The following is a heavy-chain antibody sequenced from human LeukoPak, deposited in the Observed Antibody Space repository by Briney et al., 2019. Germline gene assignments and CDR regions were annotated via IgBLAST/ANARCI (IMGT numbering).Heavy chain of an antibody. D-gene: IGHD6-19*01. CDR3: ARVAVAVDY. J-gene: IGHJ4*02. CDR2: IYFSGST. Sequence: SETLSLTCTVSGGSISSYYWSWIRQPPGKGLEWIGYIYFSGSTNYNPSLKSRVTISVDTSKNQFSLKLSSVTAADTAVYYCARVAVAVDYWGQGTLVTVSS. V-gene: IGHV4-59*01. CDR1: GGSISSYY.